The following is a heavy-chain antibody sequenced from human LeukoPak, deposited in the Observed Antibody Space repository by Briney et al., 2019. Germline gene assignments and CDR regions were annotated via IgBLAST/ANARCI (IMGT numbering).Heavy chain of an antibody. J-gene: IGHJ6*03. CDR3: ARGLMVYAIDYYYYYMDV. CDR2: INHSGST. V-gene: IGHV4-34*01. Sequence: SETLSLTCAVYGGSFSGYYWSWIRQPPGKGLEWIGEINHSGSTNYNPSLKSRVTISVDTSKNQFSLKLSSVTAADTAVYYCARGLMVYAIDYYYYYMDVWGKGTTVTVSS. CDR1: GGSFSGYY. D-gene: IGHD2-8*01.